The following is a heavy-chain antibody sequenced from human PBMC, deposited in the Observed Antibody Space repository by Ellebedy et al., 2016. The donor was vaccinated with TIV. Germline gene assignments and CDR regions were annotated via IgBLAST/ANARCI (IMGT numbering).Heavy chain of an antibody. CDR1: GYTFTGYY. CDR2: FDPEDGET. CDR3: ATDSYSELDAFDI. J-gene: IGHJ3*02. V-gene: IGHV1-24*01. D-gene: IGHD1-1*01. Sequence: ASVKVSCXASGYTFTGYYMHWVRQAPGKGLEWMGGFDPEDGETIYAQKFQGRVTMTEDTSTDTAYMELSSLRSEDTAVYYCATDSYSELDAFDIWGQGTMVTVSS.